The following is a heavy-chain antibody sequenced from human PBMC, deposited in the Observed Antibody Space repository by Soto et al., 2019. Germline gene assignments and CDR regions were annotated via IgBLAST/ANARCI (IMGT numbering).Heavy chain of an antibody. CDR3: ARDPATVTTTYFDY. J-gene: IGHJ4*02. CDR1: GFTFSSYG. Sequence: QVQLVESGGGVVQPGRSLRLSCAASGFTFSSYGMHWVRQAPGKGLEWVAVIWYDGSNKYYADYVKGRFTISRDNSKNTLYLQMNSLRAEDTAVYYCARDPATVTTTYFDYWGQGTLVTVSS. CDR2: IWYDGSNK. D-gene: IGHD4-17*01. V-gene: IGHV3-33*01.